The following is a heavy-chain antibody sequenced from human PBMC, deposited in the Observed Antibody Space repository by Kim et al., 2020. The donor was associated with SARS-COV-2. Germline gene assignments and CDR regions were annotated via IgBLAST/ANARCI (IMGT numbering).Heavy chain of an antibody. CDR3: AKYTAEWYCSGGSCGNWFDP. D-gene: IGHD2-15*01. CDR1: GFTFSSYA. V-gene: IGHV3-23*01. CDR2: ISGSSIST. Sequence: GGSLRLSCAASGFTFSSYAMSWVRQAPGKGLEWVSAISGSSISTYYADSVKGRFTISRDNSKNTLYLQMNSLRAEDTAVYYCAKYTAEWYCSGGSCGNWFDPWGQGTLVTVSS. J-gene: IGHJ5*02.